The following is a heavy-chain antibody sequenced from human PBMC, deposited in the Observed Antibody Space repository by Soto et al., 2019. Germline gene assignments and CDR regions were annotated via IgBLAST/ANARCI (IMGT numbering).Heavy chain of an antibody. D-gene: IGHD1-7*01. V-gene: IGHV6-1*01. CDR3: ARVDWNYVPVFDY. CDR1: GDSVSSKSAA. Sequence: SQTLPLTCAISGDSVSSKSAAYNWIRKSPSRGLEWLGRTYYRSKWYNDYAVSVKSRITINPDTSKNQFSLQLNSVTPEDTAVYYCARVDWNYVPVFDYWGQGTLLTVSS. CDR2: TYYRSKWYN. J-gene: IGHJ4*02.